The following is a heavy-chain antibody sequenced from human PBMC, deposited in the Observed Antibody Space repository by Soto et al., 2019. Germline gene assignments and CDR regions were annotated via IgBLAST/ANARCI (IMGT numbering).Heavy chain of an antibody. Sequence: SETLSLTCTVSGGSISSGDYYWSWIRQPPGKGLEWIGYIYYSGSTYYNPSPESRVTISVDTSKNQFSLKVSSVTAADTAMYYCARLGGYCSTTTCYGYYAMDVWGQGTTVTVSS. CDR2: IYYSGST. CDR1: GGSISSGDYY. V-gene: IGHV4-30-4*01. D-gene: IGHD2-2*01. CDR3: ARLGGYCSTTTCYGYYAMDV. J-gene: IGHJ6*02.